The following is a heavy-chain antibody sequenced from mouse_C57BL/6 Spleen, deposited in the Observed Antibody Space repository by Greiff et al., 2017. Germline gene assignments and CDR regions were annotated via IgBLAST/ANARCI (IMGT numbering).Heavy chain of an antibody. Sequence: QVQLQQPGAELVMPGASVKLSCKASGYTFTSYWMHWVKQRPGQGLEWIGEIDPSDSYTNYNQKFKSKATLTVDKSSSTAYMQLSSLTSEDSAVYYCALGYSNYYYFDYWGQGTTLTVSS. J-gene: IGHJ2*01. CDR1: GYTFTSYW. V-gene: IGHV1-69*01. D-gene: IGHD2-5*01. CDR3: ALGYSNYYYFDY. CDR2: IDPSDSYT.